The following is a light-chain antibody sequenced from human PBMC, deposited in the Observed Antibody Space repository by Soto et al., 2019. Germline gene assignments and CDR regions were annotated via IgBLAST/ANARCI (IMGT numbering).Light chain of an antibody. CDR3: QQYGGSPRVS. V-gene: IGKV3-20*01. CDR2: GAS. CDR1: QSVSDNY. J-gene: IGKJ4*01. Sequence: EIVLTQSPGALSLSPGERATLSCRASQSVSDNYLAWYQQKPGQAPRLLIYGASIRATGIPDRFSGSGSGADFTLTISRLEPEDFAVYYCQQYGGSPRVSFGGGTKVEIQ.